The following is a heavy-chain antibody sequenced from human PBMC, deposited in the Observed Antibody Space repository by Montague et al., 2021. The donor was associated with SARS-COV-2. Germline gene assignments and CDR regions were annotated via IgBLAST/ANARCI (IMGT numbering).Heavy chain of an antibody. CDR1: EFTFSSYS. J-gene: IGHJ6*02. D-gene: IGHD3-22*01. CDR2: ISSSSSTI. CDR3: ARDSINTMIVVVYYDGMDV. Sequence: SLRLSCAASEFTFSSYSMHWVRQAPGKGLEWVSFISSSSSTIYYADSVKGRFTISRDNAKNSLYLQMNSLRDEDTAVYYCARDSINTMIVVVYYDGMDVWGQGTTVTVSS. V-gene: IGHV3-48*02.